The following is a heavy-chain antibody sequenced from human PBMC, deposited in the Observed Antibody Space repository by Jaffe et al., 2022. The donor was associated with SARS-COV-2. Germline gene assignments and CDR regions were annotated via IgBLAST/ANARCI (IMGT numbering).Heavy chain of an antibody. CDR3: ASYYYDSSGYRSLSCFDY. CDR2: IYYSGST. CDR1: GGSISSSSYY. V-gene: IGHV4-39*01. J-gene: IGHJ4*02. D-gene: IGHD3-22*01. Sequence: QLQLQESGPGLVKPSETLSLTCTVSGGSISSSSYYWGWIRQPPGKGLEWIGSIYYSGSTYYNPSLKSRVTISVDTSKNQFSLKLSSVTAADTAVYYCASYYYDSSGYRSLSCFDYWGQGTLVTVSS.